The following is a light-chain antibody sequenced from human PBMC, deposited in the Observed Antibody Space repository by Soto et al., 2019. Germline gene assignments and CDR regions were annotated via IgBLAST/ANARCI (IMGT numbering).Light chain of an antibody. J-gene: IGKJ2*01. CDR3: QQSYSTPRT. CDR1: QSISDF. V-gene: IGKV1-39*01. Sequence: DIPMTQSPSFLSASVGDRVTITCRASQSISDFLIWYQQRPGRAPELLIYGASILQNGVPPRFSGSGSGTDFTLSISSLQPEDFATYYCQQSYSTPRTFGQGTKVEIK. CDR2: GAS.